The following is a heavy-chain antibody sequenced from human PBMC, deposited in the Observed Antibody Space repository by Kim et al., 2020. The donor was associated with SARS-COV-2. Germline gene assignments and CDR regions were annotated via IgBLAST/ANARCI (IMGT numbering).Heavy chain of an antibody. CDR3: ARPGVVVPTYWFDP. D-gene: IGHD1-26*01. V-gene: IGHV3-30*14. Sequence: GGSLRLSCAASGFTFSAYAMLWVRQAPGKGPEWVAVISSDGSYKFYADSVKGRFTISRDSSKNTLYLQMNSLRAEDTAVYYCARPGVVVPTYWFDPWGQGTLVTVSS. CDR2: ISSDGSYK. CDR1: GFTFSAYA. J-gene: IGHJ5*02.